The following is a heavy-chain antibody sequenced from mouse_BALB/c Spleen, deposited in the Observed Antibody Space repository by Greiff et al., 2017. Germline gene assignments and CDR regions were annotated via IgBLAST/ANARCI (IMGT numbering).Heavy chain of an antibody. Sequence: VQLQQSGPELVKPGASVRISCKASGYTFTSYYIHWVKQRPGQGLEWIGWIYPGNVNTKYNEKFKGKATLTADKSSSTAYMQLSSLTSEDSAVYFCARYGKGDAMDYWGQGTSVTVSS. CDR2: IYPGNVNT. J-gene: IGHJ4*01. V-gene: IGHV1S56*01. CDR1: GYTFTSYY. CDR3: ARYGKGDAMDY. D-gene: IGHD1-1*01.